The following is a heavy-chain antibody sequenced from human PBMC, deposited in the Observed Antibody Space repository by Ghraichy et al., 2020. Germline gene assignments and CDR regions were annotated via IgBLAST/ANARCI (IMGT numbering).Heavy chain of an antibody. CDR1: GGTFNNFP. J-gene: IGHJ3*01. D-gene: IGHD4-23*01. CDR3: VREERPGGVDRRRDAFDL. CDR2: IIPILGTT. Sequence: SVKVSCKPFGGTFNNFPINWVRQAPGQGLEWMGGIIPILGTTSYAQRFQGRLRITADTSTITVYMEMSRLRVDDTAVYYCVREERPGGVDRRRDAFDLWGRGTLVTVSS. V-gene: IGHV1-69*10.